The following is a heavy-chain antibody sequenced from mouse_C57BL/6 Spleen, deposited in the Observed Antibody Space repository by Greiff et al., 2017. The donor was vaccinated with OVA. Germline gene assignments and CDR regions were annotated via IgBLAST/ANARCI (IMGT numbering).Heavy chain of an antibody. CDR3: ARDNSGYVGYFDV. V-gene: IGHV1-69*01. Sequence: QVQLQQPGAELVMPGASVKLSCKASGYTFTSYWMHWVKQRPGQGLAWIGEIDPSDSYTNYNQKFKGPSTLTVDKSSSTAYMQLSSLTSDDSAVYYCARDNSGYVGYFDVWGTGTTVTVSS. CDR1: GYTFTSYW. CDR2: IDPSDSYT. D-gene: IGHD3-2*02. J-gene: IGHJ1*03.